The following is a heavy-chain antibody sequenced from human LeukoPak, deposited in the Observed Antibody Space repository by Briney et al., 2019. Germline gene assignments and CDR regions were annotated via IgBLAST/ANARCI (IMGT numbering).Heavy chain of an antibody. D-gene: IGHD3-22*01. J-gene: IGHJ4*02. V-gene: IGHV1-18*01. CDR2: ISAYNGNT. Sequence: ASVKVSCKASGYTFTSYAMHWVRQAPGQRLEWMGWISAYNGNTNYAQKLQGRVTMTTDTSTSTACMELRSLRSDDTAVYYCARDYYDSSGGGDYWGQGTLVTVSS. CDR3: ARDYYDSSGGGDY. CDR1: GYTFTSYA.